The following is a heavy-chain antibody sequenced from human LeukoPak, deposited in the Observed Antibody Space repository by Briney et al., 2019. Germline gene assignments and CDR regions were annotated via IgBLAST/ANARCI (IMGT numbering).Heavy chain of an antibody. D-gene: IGHD5/OR15-5a*01. J-gene: IGHJ3*02. CDR2: LYWRANT. CDR1: GDFINRRSYY. CDR3: ARHTRSGSGVSENAFDI. Sequence: AETQSLICTVSGDFINRRSYYGDRIRKPPGKGLEWIGNLYWRANTNYSPSLKSHVTISTDTSNIQFSLNLSSVTPKDTAVYYCARHTRSGSGVSENAFDIWGQGTMVTVSS. V-gene: IGHV4-39*01.